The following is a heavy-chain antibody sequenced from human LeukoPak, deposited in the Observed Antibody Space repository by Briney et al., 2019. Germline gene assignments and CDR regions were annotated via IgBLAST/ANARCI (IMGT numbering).Heavy chain of an antibody. V-gene: IGHV3-9*01. Sequence: PPGRPLRLSCAASGFTFDDYAMHWVRQAPGKGLEWVSGISWNSGSIGYADSVKGRFTISRDNAKNSLYLQMNSLRAEDTALYYCAKTIYYDSSGYRDYFDYWGQGTLVTVSS. D-gene: IGHD3-22*01. CDR3: AKTIYYDSSGYRDYFDY. CDR1: GFTFDDYA. CDR2: ISWNSGSI. J-gene: IGHJ4*02.